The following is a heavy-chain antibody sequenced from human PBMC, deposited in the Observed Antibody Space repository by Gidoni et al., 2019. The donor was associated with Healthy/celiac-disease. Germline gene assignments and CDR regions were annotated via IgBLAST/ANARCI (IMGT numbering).Heavy chain of an antibody. CDR2: IYYSGST. CDR1: GGSISSSSYY. CDR3: ARTTGYSSSWYVPRFDP. D-gene: IGHD6-13*01. J-gene: IGHJ5*02. Sequence: QLQLQESGPGLVKPSETLSPTCTVSGGSISSSSYYWGWIRQPPGKGLEWIGSIYYSGSTYYNPSLKSRVTISVDTSKNQFSLKLSSVTAADTAVYYCARTTGYSSSWYVPRFDPWGQGTLVTVSS. V-gene: IGHV4-39*01.